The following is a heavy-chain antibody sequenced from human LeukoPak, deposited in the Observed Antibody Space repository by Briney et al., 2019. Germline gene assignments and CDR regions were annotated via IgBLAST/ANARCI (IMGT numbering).Heavy chain of an antibody. J-gene: IGHJ4*02. D-gene: IGHD2-15*01. CDR2: IGGSGGST. V-gene: IGHV3-23*01. CDR1: GFTFSSYA. Sequence: GGSLRLSCAASGFTFSSYAMTWARQAPGRGLEWVSAIGGSGGSTYYADSVKGRFTISRDNSKNTLFLQMNSLRAEDTAVYYCAKVRRELTLTHFDYWGQGTLVTVSS. CDR3: AKVRRELTLTHFDY.